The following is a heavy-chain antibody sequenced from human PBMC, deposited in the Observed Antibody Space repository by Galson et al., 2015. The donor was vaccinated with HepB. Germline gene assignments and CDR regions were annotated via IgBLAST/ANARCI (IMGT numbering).Heavy chain of an antibody. CDR3: ATVRGVVVPAARYGMDV. D-gene: IGHD2-2*01. CDR1: GYTFTDYY. V-gene: IGHV1-69-2*01. J-gene: IGHJ6*02. Sequence: VKVSCKVSGYTFTDYYMHWVQQAPGKGLEWMGLVDPEDGETIYAEKFQGRVTITADTSTDTAYMELSSLRSEDTAVYYCATVRGVVVPAARYGMDVWGQGTTVTVSS. CDR2: VDPEDGET.